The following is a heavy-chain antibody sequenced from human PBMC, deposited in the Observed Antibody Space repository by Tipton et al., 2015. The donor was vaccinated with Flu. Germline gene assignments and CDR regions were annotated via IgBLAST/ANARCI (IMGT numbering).Heavy chain of an antibody. D-gene: IGHD1-26*01. V-gene: IGHV4-39*02. CDR3: AREKGSGSYYLS. CDR2: IYYSGST. Sequence: TLSLTCTVSGGSISSSSYYWGWIRQPPGKGLEWIGSIYYSGSTYYNPSLKSRVTISVDTSKNQFSLKLSSVTAADTAVYYCAREKGSGSYYLSWGQGTLVTVSS. CDR1: GGSISSSSYY. J-gene: IGHJ5*02.